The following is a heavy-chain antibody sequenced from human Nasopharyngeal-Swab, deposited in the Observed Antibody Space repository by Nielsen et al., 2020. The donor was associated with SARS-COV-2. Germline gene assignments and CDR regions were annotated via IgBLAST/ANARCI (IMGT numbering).Heavy chain of an antibody. J-gene: IGHJ4*02. Sequence: WIRQPPGKGLEWIGYIYYSGSTYYNPSLKSRVTISVDTSKNQFSLKLSSVTAADTAVYYCARGPSAVVTPMGAGGFDCWGQGTLVTVSS. CDR3: ARGPSAVVTPMGAGGFDC. CDR2: IYYSGST. D-gene: IGHD4-23*01. V-gene: IGHV4-30-4*01.